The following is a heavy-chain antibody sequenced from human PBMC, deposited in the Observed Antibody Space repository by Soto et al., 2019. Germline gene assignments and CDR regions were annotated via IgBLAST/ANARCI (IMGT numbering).Heavy chain of an antibody. D-gene: IGHD6-19*01. CDR2: ISDTGAST. CDR3: AKGRGSGWAWYFDN. CDR1: GFTFKESA. Sequence: EVRLLEAGGGLKQAGGSLRPSCAASGFTFKESAMNWVRQAPGKGLEWVASISDTGASTWYAESVRGRLSISRDSSKDTLYLQMNSLRGEDTAVYYCAKGRGSGWAWYFDNWGQGTLVTVSS. V-gene: IGHV3-23*01. J-gene: IGHJ4*02.